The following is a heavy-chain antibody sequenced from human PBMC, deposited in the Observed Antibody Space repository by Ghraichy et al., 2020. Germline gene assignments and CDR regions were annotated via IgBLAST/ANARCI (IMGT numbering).Heavy chain of an antibody. CDR2: IWYDGSKK. CDR1: GFTFSSYG. D-gene: IGHD6-13*01. Sequence: LNISCAASGFTFSSYGMHWVRQAPGKGLEWVAVIWYDGSKKYYADSVKGRFTVSRDNSRNTLLLQMNSLSAEDTAVYYCARGGTGYSSSWYEYWGRGSLVTVSS. CDR3: ARGGTGYSSSWYEY. V-gene: IGHV3-33*01. J-gene: IGHJ4*02.